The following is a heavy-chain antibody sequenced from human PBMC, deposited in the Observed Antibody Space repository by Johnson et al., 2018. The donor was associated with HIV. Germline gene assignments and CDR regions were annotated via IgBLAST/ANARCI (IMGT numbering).Heavy chain of an antibody. CDR3: AKSPGKDHGGNSGGCDI. V-gene: IGHV3-33*06. CDR2: IWYDGSNK. D-gene: IGHD4/OR15-4a*01. J-gene: IGHJ3*02. Sequence: QVQLVESGGGVVQPGRSLRLSCAASGFTFSNYDMHWVRQAPGKGLEWVAVIWYDGSNKFYADSVKGRFTISRDNSKNTVYLQMNSLRVEDTAVYYCAKSPGKDHGGNSGGCDIWGQGTRVTVSS. CDR1: GFTFSNYD.